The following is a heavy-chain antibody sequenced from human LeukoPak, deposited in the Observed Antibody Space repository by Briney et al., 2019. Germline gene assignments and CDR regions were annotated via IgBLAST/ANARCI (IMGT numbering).Heavy chain of an antibody. V-gene: IGHV4-30-4*01. D-gene: IGHD6-13*01. CDR3: ATYSSRWRGFDY. CDR1: GGSISSDNYY. J-gene: IGHJ4*02. CDR2: IYHSGST. Sequence: SQTLSLTCAVSGGSISSDNYYWSWIRQPPGKGLEWIGYIYHSGSTYCSPSLKSRVSISVDTSKNQFSLKLSSVTAADTAVYYCATYSSRWRGFDYWGQGTLVTVSS.